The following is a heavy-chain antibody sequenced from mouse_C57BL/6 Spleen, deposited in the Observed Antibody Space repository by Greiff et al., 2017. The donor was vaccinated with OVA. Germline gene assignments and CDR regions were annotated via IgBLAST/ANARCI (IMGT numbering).Heavy chain of an antibody. CDR1: GYSITSGYY. Sequence: EVKLMESGPGLVKPSQSLSLTCSVTGYSITSGYYWNWIRQFPGNKLEWMGYISYDGSNNYNPSLQNRISITRDTSKNQFFLKLNSVTTEDTARYYCARGPPGNFDVWGTGTTVTVSS. CDR3: ARGPPGNFDV. CDR2: ISYDGSN. V-gene: IGHV3-6*01. J-gene: IGHJ1*03.